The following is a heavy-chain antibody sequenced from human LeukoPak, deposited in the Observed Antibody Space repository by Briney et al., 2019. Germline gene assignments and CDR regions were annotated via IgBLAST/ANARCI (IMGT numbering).Heavy chain of an antibody. CDR2: IYYSGST. CDR1: GGSISSGDYY. J-gene: IGHJ4*02. D-gene: IGHD1-26*01. V-gene: IGHV4-30-4*01. CDR3: ASLNEDIVGATLDY. Sequence: SETLSLTCTVSGGSISSGDYYWSWIRQPPGKGLEWIGYIYYSGSTYYNPSLKSRVTISVDTSKNQFSLKLSSVTAADTAVYYCASLNEDIVGATLDYWGQGTLVTVSS.